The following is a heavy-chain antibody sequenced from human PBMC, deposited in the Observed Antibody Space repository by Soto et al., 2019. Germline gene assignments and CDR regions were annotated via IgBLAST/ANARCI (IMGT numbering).Heavy chain of an antibody. CDR3: ARGGIAARHYYYYGMDV. CDR2: ISYDGSNK. Sequence: PGGSLRLSCAASGFTFSSYAMHWVRQAPGKGLEWVAVISYDGSNKYYADSVKGRFTISRDNSKNTLYLQMNSLRAEDTAVYYCARGGIAARHYYYYGMDVWGQGTTVTGS. CDR1: GFTFSSYA. J-gene: IGHJ6*02. V-gene: IGHV3-30-3*01. D-gene: IGHD6-6*01.